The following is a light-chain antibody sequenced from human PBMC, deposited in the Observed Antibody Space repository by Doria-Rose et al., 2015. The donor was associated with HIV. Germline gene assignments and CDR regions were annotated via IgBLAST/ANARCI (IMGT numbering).Light chain of an antibody. J-gene: IGKJ3*01. CDR3: QQYYDTPS. CDR2: WAS. Sequence: DIRVTQSPESLGMSLGERATLNCKSNQSLLYTSKNYLAWYQQKPGQPPKLLSYWASTRQSGVPARFSGSGSGTDFTPTISSLEAEDVAVYYWQQYYDTPSFGPGTTVDIK. CDR1: QSLLYTSKNY. V-gene: IGKV4-1*01.